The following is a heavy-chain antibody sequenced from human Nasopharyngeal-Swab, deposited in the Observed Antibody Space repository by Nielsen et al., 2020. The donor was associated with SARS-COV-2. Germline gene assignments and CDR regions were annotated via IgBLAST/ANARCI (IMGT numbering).Heavy chain of an antibody. J-gene: IGHJ5*02. D-gene: IGHD3-16*01. Sequence: GKSLQISCAASGFTFSSYAMHWVRQAPGKGLEWVAVISYDGSNKYYADSVKGRFTISRDNSKNTLYLQMNSLRAEDTAVYYCARDQGGLLDPWGQGTLVTVSS. V-gene: IGHV3-30-3*01. CDR1: GFTFSSYA. CDR2: ISYDGSNK. CDR3: ARDQGGLLDP.